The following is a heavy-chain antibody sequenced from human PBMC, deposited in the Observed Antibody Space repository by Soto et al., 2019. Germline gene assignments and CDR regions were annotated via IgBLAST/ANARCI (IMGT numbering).Heavy chain of an antibody. CDR3: PKQLVVIVVVPATHYCYYGMDV. CDR2: ISYDGSNK. D-gene: IGHD2-2*03. CDR1: GFTFSSYG. Sequence: GGSLRLSCAASGFTFSSYGMHWVRQAPGKGLEWVAVISYDGSNKYYADSVKGRFTISRDNSKNTLYLQMNSLRAEDTAVYYYPKQLVVIVVVPATHYCYYGMDVWGQAARGTVCS. V-gene: IGHV3-30*18. J-gene: IGHJ6*02.